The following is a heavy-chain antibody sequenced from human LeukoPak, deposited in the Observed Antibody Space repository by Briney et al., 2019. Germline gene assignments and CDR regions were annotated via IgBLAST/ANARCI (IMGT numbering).Heavy chain of an antibody. CDR2: INHSGST. Sequence: SETLSLTCAVYGGSFSGYYWSWIRQPPGKRLEWIGEINHSGSTNYNSSLKSRVTISVDTSKNQFSLKLSSVTAADTAVYYCARGPSAVAGLSRWGQGTLVTVSS. V-gene: IGHV4-34*01. CDR3: ARGPSAVAGLSR. CDR1: GGSFSGYY. J-gene: IGHJ4*02. D-gene: IGHD6-19*01.